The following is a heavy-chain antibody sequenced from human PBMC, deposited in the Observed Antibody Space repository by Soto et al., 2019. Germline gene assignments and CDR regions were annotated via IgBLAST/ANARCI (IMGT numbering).Heavy chain of an antibody. CDR2: IFNSATT. J-gene: IGHJ4*02. CDR1: GGSIINTDYA. V-gene: IGHV4-30-4*01. CDR3: ARAEYSYGYVDFAD. D-gene: IGHD5-18*01. Sequence: RSETLSLTCTVSGGSIINTDYAFGGIRQPPGKGLEWIGYIFNSATTSYNPSFKSRATISVDTSKNQFSLKMTAVTAADTAVYYCARAEYSYGYVDFADWGQGTLVTVSS.